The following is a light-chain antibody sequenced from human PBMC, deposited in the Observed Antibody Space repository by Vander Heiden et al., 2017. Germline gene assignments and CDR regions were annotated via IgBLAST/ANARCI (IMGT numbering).Light chain of an antibody. V-gene: IGKV3-15*01. J-gene: IGKJ4*01. CDR3: QQNDVWPPIT. CDR2: GAS. Sequence: EVVMTQSPATLSVSPGERTTLSCRASQSINSNLAWYQHKPGQAPRLLIYGASTRATGIPARFSGSGYGTEFTLTISSRQSEDFAVYYCQQNDVWPPITFGEGTKVEIK. CDR1: QSINSN.